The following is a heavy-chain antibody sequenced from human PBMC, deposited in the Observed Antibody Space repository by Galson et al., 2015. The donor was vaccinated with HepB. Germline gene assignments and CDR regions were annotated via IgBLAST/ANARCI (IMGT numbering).Heavy chain of an antibody. J-gene: IGHJ4*02. Sequence: SLRLSCAASGFTFSGSAIHWVRQASGKGLERIGLIRSKNSNYATTYVASVKGRFTISRDDSKNTAYLQMNSLKIEDTAVYYCLRLGDLSGYSSSWGQGALVTVSS. CDR2: IRSKNSNYAT. D-gene: IGHD6-19*01. V-gene: IGHV3-73*01. CDR3: LRLGDLSGYSSS. CDR1: GFTFSGSA.